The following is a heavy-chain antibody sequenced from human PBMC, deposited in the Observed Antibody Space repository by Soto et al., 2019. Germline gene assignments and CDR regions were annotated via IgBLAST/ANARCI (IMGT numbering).Heavy chain of an antibody. CDR3: ASPIGYCSSTSCYTHHYGMDV. J-gene: IGHJ6*02. CDR1: GFTFSSYA. D-gene: IGHD2-2*02. V-gene: IGHV3-30-3*01. CDR2: ISYDGSNK. Sequence: QVQLVESGGGVVQPGRSLRRSCAASGFTFSSYAMHWVRQAPGKGLEWVAVISYDGSNKYYADSVKGRFTISRDNSKNTLYLQMNSLRAEDTAVYYCASPIGYCSSTSCYTHHYGMDVWGQGTTVTVSS.